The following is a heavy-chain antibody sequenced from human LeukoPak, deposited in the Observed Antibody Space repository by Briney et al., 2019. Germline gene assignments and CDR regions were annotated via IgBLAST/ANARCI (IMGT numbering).Heavy chain of an antibody. J-gene: IGHJ4*02. CDR3: ARGAMAHVDY. D-gene: IGHD5-18*01. CDR2: INHSGST. V-gene: IGHV4-34*01. Sequence: PSETLSLTCAVYGGSFSGYYWSWIRQPPGKGLEWIGEINHSGSTNYNPSLKSRVTISVDTSKNQFSLKLSSVTAADTAVYYCARGAMAHVDYWGQGTLVTVSS. CDR1: GGSFSGYY.